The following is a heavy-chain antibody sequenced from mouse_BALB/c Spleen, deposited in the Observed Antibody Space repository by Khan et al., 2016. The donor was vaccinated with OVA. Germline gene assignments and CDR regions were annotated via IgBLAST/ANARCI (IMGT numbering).Heavy chain of an antibody. Sequence: EVQLVESGPGLVKPSQSLSLTCTVTGYSITSDYAWDWIRQFPGNKLEWMGYISYGGSTSYNPSLKSRISITRDTSKNQSFLQLNSVTTEDTATYYCARKNYYGYAVDYWGQGTSVTVSS. J-gene: IGHJ4*01. CDR3: ARKNYYGYAVDY. V-gene: IGHV3-2*02. D-gene: IGHD1-1*01. CDR1: GYSITSDYA. CDR2: ISYGGST.